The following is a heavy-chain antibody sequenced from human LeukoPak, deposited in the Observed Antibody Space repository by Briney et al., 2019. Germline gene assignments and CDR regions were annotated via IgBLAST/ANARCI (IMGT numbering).Heavy chain of an antibody. CDR2: ISYTSRAK. Sequence: GGSLRLSCAASGFTFSSYNMNWVRQAPGKGLEWVSSISYTSRAKNYADSVKGRFTISRDNVKKSLFLQMDSLRVEDTAVYYCARTYCSGGSCFGWGQGTLVTVSS. CDR1: GFTFSSYN. J-gene: IGHJ4*02. D-gene: IGHD2-15*01. CDR3: ARTYCSGGSCFG. V-gene: IGHV3-48*01.